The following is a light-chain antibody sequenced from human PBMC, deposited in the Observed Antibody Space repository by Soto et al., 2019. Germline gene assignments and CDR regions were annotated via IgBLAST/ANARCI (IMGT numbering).Light chain of an antibody. Sequence: DIVLTQSPGTLSLSPGERATLSCKTSQSRGSNYLAWYQQKPGQAPRLLIYGASNRATGIPDRFSGSGSGTDFTLTISRLEPDDFAVYYCQQYGSSGTFGQGTKVDIK. J-gene: IGKJ1*01. CDR1: QSRGSNY. CDR2: GAS. V-gene: IGKV3-20*01. CDR3: QQYGSSGT.